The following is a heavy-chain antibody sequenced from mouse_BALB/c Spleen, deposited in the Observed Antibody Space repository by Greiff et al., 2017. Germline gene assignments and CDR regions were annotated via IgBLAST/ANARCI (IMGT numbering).Heavy chain of an antibody. J-gene: IGHJ2*01. CDR2: IDPYDIET. Sequence: QVQLQQPGAELVRPGASVKLSCKASGYTFTSYWMNWVKQRPEQGLEWIGRIDPYDIETHYNQKFKDKAILTVDKSSSTAYMQLSSLTSEDSAVYYCARSGLRLLDYWGQGTTLTVSS. V-gene: IGHV1-52*01. CDR1: GYTFTSYW. CDR3: ARSGLRLLDY. D-gene: IGHD1-2*01.